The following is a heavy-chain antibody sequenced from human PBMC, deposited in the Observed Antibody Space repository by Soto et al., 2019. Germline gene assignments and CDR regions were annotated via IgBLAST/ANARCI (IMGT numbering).Heavy chain of an antibody. J-gene: IGHJ4*02. V-gene: IGHV3-30-3*01. Sequence: QAQLVESGGGVVQHGRSLRLSCADSGFTFSTYAVHWVRQAPGKGLEWVAVISYDGANKYYADSVKGRFTISRDNSKNTLFLQLNSLRPEDTAMYYCARDSTIFGVVVPTDYWGQGTLVTVSS. D-gene: IGHD3-3*01. CDR1: GFTFSTYA. CDR3: ARDSTIFGVVVPTDY. CDR2: ISYDGANK.